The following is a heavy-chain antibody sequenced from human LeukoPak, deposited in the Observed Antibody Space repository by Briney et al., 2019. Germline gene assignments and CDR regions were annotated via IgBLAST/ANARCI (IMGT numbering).Heavy chain of an antibody. J-gene: IGHJ4*02. Sequence: GGSPRLSCAASGFTFSSYGMHWVRQAPGKGLEWVAVIWYDGSNKYNADSVKGRFTISRDNSKNTLYLQMNSLRAEDTAVYYCARVDTTVVTFDYWGQGTLVTVSS. CDR2: IWYDGSNK. CDR3: ARVDTTVVTFDY. D-gene: IGHD5-18*01. V-gene: IGHV3-33*01. CDR1: GFTFSSYG.